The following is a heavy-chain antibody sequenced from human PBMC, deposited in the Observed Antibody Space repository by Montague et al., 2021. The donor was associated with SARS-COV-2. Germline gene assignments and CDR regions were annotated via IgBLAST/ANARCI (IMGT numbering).Heavy chain of an antibody. CDR2: IYYTGTT. V-gene: IGHV4-59*01. D-gene: IGHD2-15*01. CDR1: GASFSNYY. J-gene: IGHJ5*02. CDR3: ASEGYCSGGTCYASGPNWFDP. Sequence: SETLSLTCTVSGASFSNYYWSWIRQPPGKGLEWIGYIYYTGTTNYNPSLKSRVTISVDTSKTQFSLKLTSGTAADTAVYYCASEGYCSGGTCYASGPNWFDPWGQGTLVTVSS.